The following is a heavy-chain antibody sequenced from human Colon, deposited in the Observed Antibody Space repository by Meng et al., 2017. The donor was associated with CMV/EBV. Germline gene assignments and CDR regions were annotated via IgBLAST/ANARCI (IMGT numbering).Heavy chain of an antibody. D-gene: IGHD2-2*01. J-gene: IGHJ4*02. V-gene: IGHV4-59*01. CDR2: FYHSGII. Sequence: SETLSLTCTLSSGSLSSFYWSWIRQSPGTGLEWIGHFYHSGIINYNPSLKNRATISADMARNQLSLKLTAVTAADTAVYYCARDYALRRFDYWGQGTLVTVSS. CDR3: ARDYALRRFDY. CDR1: SGSLSSFY.